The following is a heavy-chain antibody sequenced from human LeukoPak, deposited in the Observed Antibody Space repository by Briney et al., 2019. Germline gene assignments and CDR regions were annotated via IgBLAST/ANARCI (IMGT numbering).Heavy chain of an antibody. V-gene: IGHV3-21*01. J-gene: IGHJ6*02. CDR3: ASLDFWSGKDYYYGMDV. CDR2: ISSSSSSYI. Sequence: GGSLRLSCAASGFTFSSYSMNWVRQAPGKGLEWVSSISSSSSSYIYYADSVKGRFTISRDNAKNSLFLHMTSLRAEDTAVYYCASLDFWSGKDYYYGMDVWGQGTTVTVSS. D-gene: IGHD3-3*01. CDR1: GFTFSSYS.